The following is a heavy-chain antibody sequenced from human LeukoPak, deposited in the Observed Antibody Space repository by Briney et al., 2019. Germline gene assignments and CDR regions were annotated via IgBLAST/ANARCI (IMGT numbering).Heavy chain of an antibody. Sequence: ASVTVSCKASGYTFTAHYMHWVRQAAGQGLDWMGWINPNNCSTNYAQKFLGRITMTSDTSITTAYMELSRLRSDDTAVYYCAAATTYCGADCYPLDAFDIWGQGTMVTVSS. V-gene: IGHV1-2*02. CDR3: AAATTYCGADCYPLDAFDI. CDR2: INPNNCST. J-gene: IGHJ3*02. CDR1: GYTFTAHY. D-gene: IGHD2-21*02.